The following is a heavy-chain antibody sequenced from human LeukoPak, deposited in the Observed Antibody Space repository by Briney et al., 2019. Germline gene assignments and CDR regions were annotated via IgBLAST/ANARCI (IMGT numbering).Heavy chain of an antibody. CDR2: INPSGGST. V-gene: IGHV1-46*01. CDR1: GYTFTSYY. D-gene: IGHD3-22*01. Sequence: GASVKVSCKASGYTFTSYYMHWVRQAPGQGLEWMGIINPSGGSTSYAQKFQGRVTMTRDMSTSTVYMELSSLRSDDTAVYYCEVAYYYDSSGYLYYFDYWGQGTLVTVSS. CDR3: EVAYYYDSSGYLYYFDY. J-gene: IGHJ4*02.